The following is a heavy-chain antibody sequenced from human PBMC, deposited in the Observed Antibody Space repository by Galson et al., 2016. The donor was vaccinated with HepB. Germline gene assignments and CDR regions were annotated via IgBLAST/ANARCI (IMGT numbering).Heavy chain of an antibody. D-gene: IGHD1-26*01. CDR1: GFTFSSYA. J-gene: IGHJ4*02. V-gene: IGHV3-23*01. CDR3: AKDGRSGYPPSYFAGYYFDY. CDR2: ISGNGGST. Sequence: SLRLSCAASGFTFSSYAMSWVRQAPGKGLEWVSAISGNGGSTYYADSVKGRFTISRDNSKNTLYLQMNSLGAEDTAVYYCAKDGRSGYPPSYFAGYYFDYWGQGTLVTVSS.